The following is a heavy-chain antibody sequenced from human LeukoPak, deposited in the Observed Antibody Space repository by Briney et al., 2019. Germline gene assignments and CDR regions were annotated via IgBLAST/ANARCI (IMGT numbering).Heavy chain of an antibody. CDR2: INPNSGGT. CDR3: ARGAVGSTSPGY. V-gene: IGHV1-2*02. D-gene: IGHD5/OR15-5a*01. CDR1: GYTFTFYD. J-gene: IGHJ4*02. Sequence: GASVTVSCKASGYTFTFYDIQWVRQAAGQGLEWMGWINPNSGGTNYAQKFQGRVTMTRDTSISTAYMELSRLRSDDTAVYYCARGAVGSTSPGYWGQGTLVTVSS.